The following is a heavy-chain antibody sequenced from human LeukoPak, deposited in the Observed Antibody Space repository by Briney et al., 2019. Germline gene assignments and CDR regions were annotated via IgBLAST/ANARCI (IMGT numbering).Heavy chain of an antibody. D-gene: IGHD1-26*01. Sequence: GATVKISCKASGYSFTDYYMHWVQQAPGKGLQWVGRVDPEDGETIYAEKFQDRVTITADTSTDTACMDLSSLRSEDTALYYCTTKGGPLGASGAFDVWGQGTMVTVSS. CDR2: VDPEDGET. CDR3: TTKGGPLGASGAFDV. CDR1: GYSFTDYY. V-gene: IGHV1-69-2*01. J-gene: IGHJ3*01.